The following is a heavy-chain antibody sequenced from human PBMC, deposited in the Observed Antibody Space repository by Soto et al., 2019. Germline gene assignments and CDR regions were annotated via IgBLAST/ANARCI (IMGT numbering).Heavy chain of an antibody. J-gene: IGHJ6*02. D-gene: IGHD6-13*01. CDR1: GDSITNSNW. CDR3: VVAAGIYYYQGMDV. CDR2: IFHSGST. Sequence: QVQLQESGPGLVRPSGTLSLTCTVSGDSITNSNWWTWVRQPPGKGLEWIGEIFHSGSTNYNPSLKGRITISVDKSQSQCVLKLRSVTAADTAVYYCVVAAGIYYYQGMDVWGQGTTVTVSS. V-gene: IGHV4-4*02.